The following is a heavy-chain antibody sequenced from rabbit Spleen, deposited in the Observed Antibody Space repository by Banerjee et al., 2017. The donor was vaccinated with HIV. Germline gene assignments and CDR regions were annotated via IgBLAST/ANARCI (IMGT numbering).Heavy chain of an antibody. V-gene: IGHV1S40*01. D-gene: IGHD1-1*01. CDR1: GVSFSVSSY. Sequence: QSLEESGGDLVKPGASLTLTCKASGVSFSVSSYMCWVRQAPGKGLEWIACIEAGSSGFTYFASWAKGRFTISKTSSTTVTLQMTSLTAADTAIYFCARDLPDIIGWNFDFWGPGTLVTV. CDR2: IEAGSSGFT. J-gene: IGHJ6*01. CDR3: ARDLPDIIGWNFDF.